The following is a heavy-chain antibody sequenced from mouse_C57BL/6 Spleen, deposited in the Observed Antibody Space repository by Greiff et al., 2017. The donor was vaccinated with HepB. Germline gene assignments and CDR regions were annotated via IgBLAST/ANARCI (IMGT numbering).Heavy chain of an antibody. CDR2: IYPGDGDT. Sequence: VQLQQSGPELVKPGASVKISCKASGYAFSSSWMNWVKQRPGKGLEWIGRIYPGDGDTNYNGKFKGKATLTADKSSSTAYMQLSSLTSEDSAVYFCARGTTVVGYFDYWGQSTTLTVSS. J-gene: IGHJ2*01. CDR1: GYAFSSSW. CDR3: ARGTTVVGYFDY. D-gene: IGHD1-1*01. V-gene: IGHV1-82*01.